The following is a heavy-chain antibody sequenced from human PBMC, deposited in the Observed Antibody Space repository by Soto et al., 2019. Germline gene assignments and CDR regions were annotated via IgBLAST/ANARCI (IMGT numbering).Heavy chain of an antibody. CDR1: GFTFSTYG. CDR2: IWYDGSNK. J-gene: IGHJ4*02. V-gene: IGHV3-33*01. D-gene: IGHD3-9*01. Sequence: GGSLRLSCAASGFTFSTYGMHWVRQAPGKGLEWVAAIWYDGSNKYYVDSVEGRFTISRDNSKNTLYLQMNSLRAEDTAVYYCARGNYDILTGLDYWGQGTLVTVSS. CDR3: ARGNYDILTGLDY.